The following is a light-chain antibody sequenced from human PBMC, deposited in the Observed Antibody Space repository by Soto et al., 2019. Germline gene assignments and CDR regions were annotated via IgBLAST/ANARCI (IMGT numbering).Light chain of an antibody. Sequence: DIQMTQSPSTLSGSVGDRVTITCRASQTISSWLAWYQQKPGKAPKLLIYKASTLKSGVPSRFSGSGSGTEFTLTLSTLQPEDFATYYCLHHNSYSWTFGQRTKVDIK. CDR1: QTISSW. V-gene: IGKV1-5*03. J-gene: IGKJ1*01. CDR2: KAS. CDR3: LHHNSYSWT.